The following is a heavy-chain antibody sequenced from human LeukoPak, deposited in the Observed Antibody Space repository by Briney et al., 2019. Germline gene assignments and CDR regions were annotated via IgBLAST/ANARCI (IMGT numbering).Heavy chain of an antibody. CDR1: GGSISSGYW. CDR2: IIDSGST. V-gene: IGHV4-4*02. Sequence: SETLSLTCAVSGGSISSGYWWSWVRQPPMKGLEWIGGIIDSGSTNYNPSLKGRITISLDKTKNQFSLNVNSVTAADTAVYYCATYGPTSGGYTFEYWGQGILVTVSS. J-gene: IGHJ4*02. CDR3: ATYGPTSGGYTFEY. D-gene: IGHD2-15*01.